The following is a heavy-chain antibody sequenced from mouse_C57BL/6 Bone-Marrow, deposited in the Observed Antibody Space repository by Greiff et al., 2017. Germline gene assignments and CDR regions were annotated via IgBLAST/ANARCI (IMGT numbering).Heavy chain of an antibody. CDR1: GFTFSSYA. CDR3: TGERDYPRYFDV. D-gene: IGHD2-4*01. CDR2: ISSGGDYI. J-gene: IGHJ1*03. V-gene: IGHV5-9-1*02. Sequence: VQLKQSGAGLVKPGGSLKLSCAASGFTFSSYAMSWVRQTPEKRLEWVAYISSGGDYIYYADTVKGRFTISRDNARYTLYLQMSSLKSEDTAMYYCTGERDYPRYFDVWGTGTTVTVSS.